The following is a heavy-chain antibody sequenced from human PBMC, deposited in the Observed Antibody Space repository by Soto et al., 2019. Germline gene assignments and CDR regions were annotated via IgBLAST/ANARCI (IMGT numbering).Heavy chain of an antibody. J-gene: IGHJ5*02. CDR1: GGSISSGDYY. D-gene: IGHD5-18*01. CDR2: IYYSGST. CDR3: AREPDTAMVGGPHTRVDP. Sequence: NPSETLSLTCTVSGGSISSGDYYWSWIRQPPGKGLEWIGYIYYSGSTYYNPSLKSRVTISVDTSKNQFSLKLSSVTAADTAVYYCAREPDTAMVGGPHTRVDPWGQGTLVTVSS. V-gene: IGHV4-30-4*01.